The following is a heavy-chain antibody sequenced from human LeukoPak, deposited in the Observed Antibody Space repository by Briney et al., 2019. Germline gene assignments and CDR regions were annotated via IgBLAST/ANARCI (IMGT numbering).Heavy chain of an antibody. CDR1: GFTVSSNY. D-gene: IGHD3-22*01. J-gene: IGHJ4*02. V-gene: IGHV3-53*01. CDR2: IYSGGST. CDR3: ARDSSGYSFDY. Sequence: PGGSLRLSCAASGFTVSSNYMSWVRQAPGKGLEWVSVIYSGGSTYYADSVKGRFTISRDNSKNTLYLQMNSLRAEDTAVYYRARDSSGYSFDYWGQGTLVTVSS.